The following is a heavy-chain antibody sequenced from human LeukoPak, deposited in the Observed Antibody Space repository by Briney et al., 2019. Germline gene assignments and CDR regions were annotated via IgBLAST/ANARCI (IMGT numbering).Heavy chain of an antibody. D-gene: IGHD2-15*01. V-gene: IGHV4-4*07. CDR3: ARGIVVVAQLGFYFYYMDV. CDR1: GGSISSYY. J-gene: IGHJ6*03. CDR2: IYTSGST. Sequence: SETLSLTCTVSGGSISSYYWSWIRQPAGKGLEWIGRIYTSGSTNYNPSLKSRVTISVDTSKNQFSLKLSSVTAADTAVYYCARGIVVVAQLGFYFYYMDVWGKGTTVTISS.